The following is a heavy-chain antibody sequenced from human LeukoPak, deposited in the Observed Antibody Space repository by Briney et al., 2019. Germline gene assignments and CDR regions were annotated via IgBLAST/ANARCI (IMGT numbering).Heavy chain of an antibody. J-gene: IGHJ4*02. D-gene: IGHD3-22*01. CDR2: ISGSGGST. Sequence: GGSLRLSCAASGFTFRKYWMAWVRQAPGKGLEWVSAISGSGGSTYYADSVKGRFTISRDNSKNTLYLQMNSLRAEDTAVYYCAKDQGVYYYDSSGYSGSFDYWGQGTLVTVSS. V-gene: IGHV3-23*01. CDR3: AKDQGVYYYDSSGYSGSFDY. CDR1: GFTFRKYW.